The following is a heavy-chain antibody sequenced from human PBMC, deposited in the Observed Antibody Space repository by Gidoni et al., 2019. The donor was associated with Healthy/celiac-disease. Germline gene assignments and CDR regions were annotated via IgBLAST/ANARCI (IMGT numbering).Heavy chain of an antibody. D-gene: IGHD1-1*01. CDR3: ARGRRDGGNPPNRPNRNFYRNWFDP. CDR1: GGSFSGYY. Sequence: QVQLQQLGAGLLKPSETLSLTFAVYGGSFSGYYWSWIRQPPGKGLEWIGEINHSGSTNYNPSLKSRVTISVDTSKTQFSLKLSSVTAADTAVYYCARGRRDGGNPPNRPNRNFYRNWFDPWSQGTLVTVSS. J-gene: IGHJ5*02. CDR2: INHSGST. V-gene: IGHV4-34*01.